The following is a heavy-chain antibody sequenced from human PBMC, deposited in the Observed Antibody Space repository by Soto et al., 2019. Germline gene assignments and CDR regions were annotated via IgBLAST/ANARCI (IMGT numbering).Heavy chain of an antibody. D-gene: IGHD3-16*02. Sequence: GSLRLSCAASEFTFTYAWMSWVRQAPGKGLEWVGRIKSKTDGGTTDYAAPVKGRFTISRDESQNTLYLQMNSLKTEDTAVYYCTSLYYGHWGQGTLVTVSS. J-gene: IGHJ4*02. V-gene: IGHV3-15*01. CDR1: EFTFTYAW. CDR2: IKSKTDGGTT. CDR3: TSLYYGH.